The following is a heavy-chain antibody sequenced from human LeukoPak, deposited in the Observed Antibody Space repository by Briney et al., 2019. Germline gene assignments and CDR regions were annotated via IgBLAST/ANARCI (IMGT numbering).Heavy chain of an antibody. CDR2: INAGNGNT. CDR3: ARVGAAGTRFDFDY. Sequence: GASVKVCCKASGYTFTSYAMHWVRQAPGQRLEWMGWINAGNGNTKYSQTFQGRVTITRDTSASTAYMKLTSLRSEDTAVYYCARVGAAGTRFDFDYWGQGTLVTVSS. J-gene: IGHJ4*02. V-gene: IGHV1-3*01. CDR1: GYTFTSYA. D-gene: IGHD6-13*01.